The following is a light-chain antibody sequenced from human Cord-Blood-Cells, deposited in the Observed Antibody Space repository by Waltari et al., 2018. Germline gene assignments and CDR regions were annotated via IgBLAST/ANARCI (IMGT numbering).Light chain of an antibody. V-gene: IGLV2-14*03. Sequence: QSALTQPASVSVSPGLSITISCTGTSSAVGGYTYVSWYQQHPGQAPKRMIYDVSNRPSGVSNRFSGSKSGNTASLTISGLQAEDEADYYCSSYTSSSTWVFGGGTKLTVL. CDR2: DVS. J-gene: IGLJ3*02. CDR3: SSYTSSSTWV. CDR1: SSAVGGYTY.